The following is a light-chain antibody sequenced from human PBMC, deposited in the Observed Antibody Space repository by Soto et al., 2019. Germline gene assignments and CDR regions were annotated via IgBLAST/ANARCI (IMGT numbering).Light chain of an antibody. Sequence: EIVMTQSPATLSVAPGERATLSCMASQSISNTLAWYQQKPGQAPRLLIFGASTRATGIPARFSGSGSGTEFTLTISSLQPEDSAVYYCQQHNGWPLTFGGGTKVEIK. CDR2: GAS. CDR3: QQHNGWPLT. V-gene: IGKV3-15*01. J-gene: IGKJ4*01. CDR1: QSISNT.